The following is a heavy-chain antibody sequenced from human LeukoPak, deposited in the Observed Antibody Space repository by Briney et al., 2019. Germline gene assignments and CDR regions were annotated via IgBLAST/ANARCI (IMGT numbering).Heavy chain of an antibody. Sequence: RASVKVSCKASGGTFSSYAFSWVRQAPGQGLEWMAGIIPFFGTTNYAQKFQGRVTITADKSTSTAYMELSSLRSEDAAVYYCARGTPGQPLRPPDDYWGQGTLVTVSS. CDR3: ARGTPGQPLRPPDDY. CDR2: IIPFFGTT. CDR1: GGTFSSYA. D-gene: IGHD1-14*01. V-gene: IGHV1-69*06. J-gene: IGHJ4*02.